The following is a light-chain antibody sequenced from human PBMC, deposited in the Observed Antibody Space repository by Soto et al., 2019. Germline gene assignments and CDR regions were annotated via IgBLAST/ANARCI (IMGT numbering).Light chain of an antibody. CDR2: AAS. V-gene: IGKV1-39*01. CDR3: QQSYSTPPA. J-gene: IGKJ5*01. CDR1: QSISSY. Sequence: DTQLTQYRSSVCASGGESITITWRASQSISSYLNWYQQKPGKAPKLLIYAASSLQSGVPSRFSGSGSGTDFTLTISSLQPADLATYYCQQSYSTPPAFGQGTRLEIK.